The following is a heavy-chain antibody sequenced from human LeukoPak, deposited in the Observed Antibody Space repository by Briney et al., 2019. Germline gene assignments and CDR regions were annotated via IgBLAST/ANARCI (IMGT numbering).Heavy chain of an antibody. CDR2: ISSSNSTI. CDR1: GFTFSSYS. V-gene: IGHV3-48*02. Sequence: PGGSLRLSCAASGFTFSSYSMIWVRQAPGKGLEWVSYISSSNSTIYYADSVKGRFTISRDNAKNSLYLQMNSLREDDTAVYYCARDQPGTYTLSSTWGQGTLVTVSS. D-gene: IGHD6-19*01. CDR3: ARDQPGTYTLSST. J-gene: IGHJ5*02.